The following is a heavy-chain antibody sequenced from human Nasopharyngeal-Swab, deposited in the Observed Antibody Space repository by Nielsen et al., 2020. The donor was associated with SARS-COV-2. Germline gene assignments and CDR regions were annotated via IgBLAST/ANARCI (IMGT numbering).Heavy chain of an antibody. V-gene: IGHV3-49*02. D-gene: IGHD3-22*01. J-gene: IGHJ4*02. CDR2: IRSKAYGGTT. Sequence: WIRQPPGKGLEWVGFIRSKAYGGTTEYAASVKGRFTISRDDSKSIAYLQMNSLKTEDTAVYYCTRRDGYGLTYYYDSSGYYYDYWGQGTLVTVSS. CDR3: TRRDGYGLTYYYDSSGYYYDY.